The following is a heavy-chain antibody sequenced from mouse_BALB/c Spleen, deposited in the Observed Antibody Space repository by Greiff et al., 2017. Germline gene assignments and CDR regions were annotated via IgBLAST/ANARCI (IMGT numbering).Heavy chain of an antibody. V-gene: IGHV5-15*02. CDR1: GFTFSDYG. CDR3: ARDEGLRRGFAY. D-gene: IGHD2-4*01. Sequence: EVQLVESGGGLVQPGGSRKLSCAASGFTFSDYGMAWVRQAPGKGPEWVAFISNLAYSIYYADTVTGRFTISRENAKNTLYLEMSSLRSEDTAMYYCARDEGLRRGFAYWGQGTLVTVSA. J-gene: IGHJ3*01. CDR2: ISNLAYSI.